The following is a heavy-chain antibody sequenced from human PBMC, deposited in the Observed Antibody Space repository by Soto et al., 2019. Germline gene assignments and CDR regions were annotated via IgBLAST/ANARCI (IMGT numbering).Heavy chain of an antibody. J-gene: IGHJ4*02. V-gene: IGHV3-23*01. D-gene: IGHD6-19*01. CDR2: ITADGGGT. CDR3: AKDRGGSASPAFAC. CDR1: GFSFSSYV. Sequence: GGSLRLSCRASGFSFSSYVMNWGRQAPGKGLEGVSTITADGGGTFYADSGKGRFTISRDNSKNTLYLQMDNLRAEDTALYYCAKDRGGSASPAFACWGQGTQVTVSS.